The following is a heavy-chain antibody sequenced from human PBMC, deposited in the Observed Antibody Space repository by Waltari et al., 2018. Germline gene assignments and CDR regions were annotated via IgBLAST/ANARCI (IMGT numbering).Heavy chain of an antibody. CDR2: IYYSGST. CDR1: GGSISSYY. D-gene: IGHD6-19*01. V-gene: IGHV4-59*01. Sequence: QVQLQESGPGLVKPSETLSLTCTVSGGSISSYYWSWIRQPPGKGLEWIGYIYYSGSTNSNPSLKSRVTISVDTSKNQFSLKLSSVTAADTAVYYCASYSSGWPYYFDYWGQGTLVTVSS. J-gene: IGHJ4*02. CDR3: ASYSSGWPYYFDY.